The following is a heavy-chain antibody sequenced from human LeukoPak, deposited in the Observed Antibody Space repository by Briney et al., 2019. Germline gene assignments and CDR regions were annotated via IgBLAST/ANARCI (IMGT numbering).Heavy chain of an antibody. J-gene: IGHJ4*02. CDR3: ASLRRDGYNYSYFDY. V-gene: IGHV4-59*08. CDR1: GGSISSYY. Sequence: SETLSLTCTVSGGSISSYYWSWIRQPPGKGLEWTGYIYHSGSTNYNPSLKSRVTISVDTSKNQFSLKLSSVTAADTAVYYCASLRRDGYNYSYFDYWGQGTLVTVSS. CDR2: IYHSGST. D-gene: IGHD5-24*01.